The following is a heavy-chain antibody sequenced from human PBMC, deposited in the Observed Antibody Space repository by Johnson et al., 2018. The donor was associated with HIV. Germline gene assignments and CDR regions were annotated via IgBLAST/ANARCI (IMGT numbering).Heavy chain of an antibody. CDR1: GFTFSSYW. CDR3: ASTGSGSDDAFDI. J-gene: IGHJ3*02. D-gene: IGHD3-10*01. V-gene: IGHV3-7*01. Sequence: VQLVESGGGVVQPGRSLRLSCAASGFTFSSYWMSCVRQAPGKGLEWVANIKQDGSEKSYVDSVKGRFTISSDNAKNSLYLQMNSLRAEDTAVYYCASTGSGSDDAFDIWGQGTMVTVSS. CDR2: IKQDGSEK.